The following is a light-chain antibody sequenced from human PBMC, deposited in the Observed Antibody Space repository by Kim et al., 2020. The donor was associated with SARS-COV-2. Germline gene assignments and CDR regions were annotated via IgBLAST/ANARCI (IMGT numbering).Light chain of an antibody. V-gene: IGKV1-5*03. Sequence: ASVGDTVTITCRASQNVNIWLAWDQQKPGQVPKLLIHKTSGLQRGVPSRFSGGGSGTDFTLTIRSLQPDDFATYYCQQYHTHSTFGQGTKVDIK. CDR3: QQYHTHST. CDR1: QNVNIW. J-gene: IGKJ1*01. CDR2: KTS.